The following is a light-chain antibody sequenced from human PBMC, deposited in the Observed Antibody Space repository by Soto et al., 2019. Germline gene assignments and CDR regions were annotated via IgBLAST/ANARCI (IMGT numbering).Light chain of an antibody. Sequence: QSALTQPASMSGSPGQAITIPCTGTRSDVGGYNFVSWYQQHPGKAPKLMIYEVTNRPSGVSDRFSGSKSGNTASLTISGLQAEDEADYYCSSYARSATWVFGGGTKLTVL. J-gene: IGLJ3*02. CDR3: SSYARSATWV. CDR1: RSDVGGYNF. V-gene: IGLV2-14*01. CDR2: EVT.